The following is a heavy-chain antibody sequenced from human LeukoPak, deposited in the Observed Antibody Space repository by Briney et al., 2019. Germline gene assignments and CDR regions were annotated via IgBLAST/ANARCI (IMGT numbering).Heavy chain of an antibody. V-gene: IGHV1-2*02. CDR1: GYTFTGYY. CDR3: ASEAAPQYYYYYYGMDV. Sequence: ASVKVSCKASGYTFTGYYMHWVRQAPGQGLEWMGWINPNSGGTNYAQKFQGRVTMTRDTSISTAYMELSRLRSDDTAVYYCASEAAPQYYYYYYGMDVWGQGTTVTVSS. J-gene: IGHJ6*02. CDR2: INPNSGGT. D-gene: IGHD6-25*01.